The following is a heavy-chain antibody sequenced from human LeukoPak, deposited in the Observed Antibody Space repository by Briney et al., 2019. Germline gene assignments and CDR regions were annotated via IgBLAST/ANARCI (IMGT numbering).Heavy chain of an antibody. Sequence: GGSLRLSCAASGFTVSSNYMSWVRQAPGKGLEWVSVIYSGGSTYYADSVKGRFTISRDNSKNTLYLQMNSLRAEDTAVYYCARDLGRAAGIPTPQPNWFDPWGQGTLVTVSS. V-gene: IGHV3-66*01. CDR1: GFTVSSNY. CDR2: IYSGGST. CDR3: ARDLGRAAGIPTPQPNWFDP. J-gene: IGHJ5*02. D-gene: IGHD6-13*01.